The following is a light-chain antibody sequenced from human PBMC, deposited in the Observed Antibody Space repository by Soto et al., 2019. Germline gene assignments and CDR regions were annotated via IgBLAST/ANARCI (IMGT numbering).Light chain of an antibody. CDR2: TAS. V-gene: IGKV3-20*01. CDR1: QSVSNNF. J-gene: IGKJ1*01. Sequence: EIVLTQSPGVLSLSPGERATLSSRASQSVSNNFLAWYQQKPGQAPRLLIYTASSRATGIPDRFSGSGSGTDFTLTISRLEPEDFAVYYCQQSATLPRTFGHGTEVEIK. CDR3: QQSATLPRT.